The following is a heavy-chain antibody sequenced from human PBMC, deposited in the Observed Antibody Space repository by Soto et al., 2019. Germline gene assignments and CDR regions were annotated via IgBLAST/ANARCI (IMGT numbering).Heavy chain of an antibody. J-gene: IGHJ6*02. V-gene: IGHV3-30-3*01. Sequence: QVQLVESGGGVVQPGRSLRLSCAASGFSFSAYTMHWVRQVPGKGLEWVAVISFGGNSKYYADSVKGRFTISRDNSDNTLYLQMNDLREDDTALYYCARAGYSSSQGDYFYGMDGWGQGTTVTVSS. CDR2: ISFGGNSK. CDR3: ARAGYSSSQGDYFYGMDG. D-gene: IGHD6-13*01. CDR1: GFSFSAYT.